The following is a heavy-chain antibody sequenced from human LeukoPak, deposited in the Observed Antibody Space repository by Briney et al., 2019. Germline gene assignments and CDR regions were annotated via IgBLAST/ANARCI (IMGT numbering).Heavy chain of an antibody. CDR1: GGSISSGGYY. CDR3: ARDGYECSSTSCSPLIGDY. V-gene: IGHV4-61*08. D-gene: IGHD2-2*01. Sequence: PSETQSLTCTVSGGSISSGGYYWSWIRQPPGKGLEWIGYIYHSGSTNYNPSLKSRVTISVDTSKNQFSLKLSSVTAADTAVYYCARDGYECSSTSCSPLIGDYWGQGTLVTVSS. J-gene: IGHJ4*02. CDR2: IYHSGST.